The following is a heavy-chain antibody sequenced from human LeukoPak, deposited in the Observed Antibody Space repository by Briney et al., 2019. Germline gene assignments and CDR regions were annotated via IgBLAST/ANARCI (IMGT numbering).Heavy chain of an antibody. V-gene: IGHV1-2*06. CDR3: ATATTYCSGGSCYVGSWFDP. CDR2: INPNSGGT. Sequence: ASVKVSCKASGYTFTGYYMHWVRQAPGQGLEWMGRINPNSGGTNYAQKFQGRVTMARDTSISTAYMELRRLRSDDTAVYYCATATTYCSGGSCYVGSWFDPWGQGTLVTVSS. D-gene: IGHD2-15*01. J-gene: IGHJ5*02. CDR1: GYTFTGYY.